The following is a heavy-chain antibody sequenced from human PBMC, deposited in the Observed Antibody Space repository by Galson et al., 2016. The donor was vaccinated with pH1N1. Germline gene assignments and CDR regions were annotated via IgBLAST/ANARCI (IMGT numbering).Heavy chain of an antibody. Sequence: SLRLSCAASGFRFNNYGLAWVRQAPGKGLEWVSSISATGLSTYYADSVKGRFTISRDSSKNTIYLQMNSLRADDTAVYWCAKQMWTYGVAYYLDSWGQGTRTTASS. D-gene: IGHD3-16*01. CDR2: ISATGLST. V-gene: IGHV3-23*01. J-gene: IGHJ4*02. CDR1: GFRFNNYG. CDR3: AKQMWTYGVAYYLDS.